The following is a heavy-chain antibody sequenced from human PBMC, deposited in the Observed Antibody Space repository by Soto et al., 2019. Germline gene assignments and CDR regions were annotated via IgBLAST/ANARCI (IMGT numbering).Heavy chain of an antibody. J-gene: IGHJ5*02. Sequence: EVQLVQSGAEVKKPGESLRISCKVSGYSFTSYWISWVRQMPGKGLEWMGRIDPSDSYTKYSPSFQGHVSISADKSISTAYPQWSSLKASDTAMYYCARQSRIGDNWFDPWGQGTLVTVSS. V-gene: IGHV5-10-1*03. CDR2: IDPSDSYT. CDR1: GYSFTSYW. CDR3: ARQSRIGDNWFDP.